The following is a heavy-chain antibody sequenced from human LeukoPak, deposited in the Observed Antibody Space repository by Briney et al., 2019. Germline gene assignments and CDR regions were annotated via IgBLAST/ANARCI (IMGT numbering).Heavy chain of an antibody. Sequence: ASVKVSCKASGYTFTSYYMHWVRQAPGQGLEWMGIINPSAGTTSYAQKFQGRVTMTRDTSTSTVHMELSSLRSEDTAVYYCARVGSSWYSNYYYYMDVWGKGTTVTVSS. J-gene: IGHJ6*03. CDR3: ARVGSSWYSNYYYYMDV. CDR2: INPSAGTT. D-gene: IGHD6-13*01. V-gene: IGHV1-46*01. CDR1: GYTFTSYY.